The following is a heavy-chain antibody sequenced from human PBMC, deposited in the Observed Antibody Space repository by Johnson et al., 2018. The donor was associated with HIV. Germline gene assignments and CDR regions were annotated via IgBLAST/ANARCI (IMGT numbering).Heavy chain of an antibody. J-gene: IGHJ3*02. V-gene: IGHV3-30*18. CDR3: AKDQGDEAFDI. D-gene: IGHD2-21*01. CDR2: ISYDGSNK. Sequence: QVQLVESGGGLVQPGGSLRLSCAASGFTFSSYWMSWVRQAPGKELEWVAVISYDGSNKFYADSVKGRFTISRDNPKNTLYLQMNSLRAEDTAVYYCAKDQGDEAFDIWGQGTMVIVSS. CDR1: GFTFSSYW.